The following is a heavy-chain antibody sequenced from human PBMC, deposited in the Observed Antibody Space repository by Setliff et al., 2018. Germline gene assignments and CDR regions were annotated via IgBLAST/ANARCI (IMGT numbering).Heavy chain of an antibody. CDR3: ARWMRGGQGLAC. Sequence: GGSLRLSCAASGFSLSNHGMNWVRQAPGKGLQWISYVSSSRIYMFYADSVKGRFTISRDYAENSLDLQMNSLRAEDTAVYYCARWMRGGQGLACWGQGTLVTVSS. CDR1: GFSLSNHG. CDR2: VSSSRIYM. J-gene: IGHJ4*02. D-gene: IGHD2-15*01. V-gene: IGHV3-21*05.